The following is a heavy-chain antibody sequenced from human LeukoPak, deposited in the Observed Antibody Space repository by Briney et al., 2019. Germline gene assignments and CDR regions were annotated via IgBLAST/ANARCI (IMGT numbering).Heavy chain of an antibody. J-gene: IGHJ6*04. D-gene: IGHD3-10*01. CDR3: AGVDVTMVRGVADYYYYYGMDV. CDR2: RNHSGST. Sequence: SETLPLTCAVYGGSFSGYYWSWIRQPPGKGLEWIGERNHSGSTNYNPSLKSRVTISVDTSKNQFSLKLSSVTAADTAVYYCAGVDVTMVRGVADYYYYYGMDVWGKGTTVTVSS. CDR1: GGSFSGYY. V-gene: IGHV4-34*01.